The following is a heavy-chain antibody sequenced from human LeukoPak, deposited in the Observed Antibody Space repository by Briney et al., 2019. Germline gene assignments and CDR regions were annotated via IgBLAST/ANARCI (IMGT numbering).Heavy chain of an antibody. CDR2: INHSGST. CDR3: ARVTYWNDEADWYFDL. V-gene: IGHV4-34*01. CDR1: GGSFSGYY. J-gene: IGHJ2*01. D-gene: IGHD1-1*01. Sequence: SETLSLTCAVYGGSFSGYYWSWIRQPPGKGLEWIGEINHSGSTNYNPSLKSRVTISVDTSKNQFSLKLSSVTAADTAVYYCARVTYWNDEADWYFDLWGRGTLVTVSS.